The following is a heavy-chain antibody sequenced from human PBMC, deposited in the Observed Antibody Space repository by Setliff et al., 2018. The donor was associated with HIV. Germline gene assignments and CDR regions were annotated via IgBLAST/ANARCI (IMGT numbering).Heavy chain of an antibody. CDR1: GHTFTSYD. CDR2: INPNSGGT. J-gene: IGHJ4*02. V-gene: IGHV1-2*04. D-gene: IGHD2-8*01. CDR3: ASGSGYCKNGNCYIGVHKNPDKYYFDY. Sequence: ASVKVSCKASGHTFTSYDINWVRQATGQGLEWMGWINPNSGGTNYAQKFQGWVTMTRDTSISTAYMELSRLRSEDTAVYYCASGSGYCKNGNCYIGVHKNPDKYYFDYWGQGTLVTVSS.